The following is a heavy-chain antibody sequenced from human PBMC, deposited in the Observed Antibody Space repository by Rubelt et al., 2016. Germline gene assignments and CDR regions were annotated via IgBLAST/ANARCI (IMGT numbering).Heavy chain of an antibody. J-gene: IGHJ4*02. V-gene: IGHV4-31*03. CDR1: GGSINNGGYY. D-gene: IGHD3-10*01. CDR3: ARSRGMFFDY. Sequence: QVQLQESGPGLVKPSETLSLTCTVSGGSINNGGYYWTWVRQHPGTDLEWIGYVFYSGITDYHSSLKSRVIMSIDTSQNQFALRLSSVTAADTAVYYCARSRGMFFDYWGRGALVTVSS. CDR2: VFYSGIT.